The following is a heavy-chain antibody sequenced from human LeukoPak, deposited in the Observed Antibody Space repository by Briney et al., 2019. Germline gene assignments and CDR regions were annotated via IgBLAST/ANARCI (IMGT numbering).Heavy chain of an antibody. J-gene: IGHJ4*02. CDR3: ARVNSKWETLNY. CDR2: IRDDGSSQ. D-gene: IGHD1-26*01. V-gene: IGHV3-30*02. CDR1: GFSSIDNG. Sequence: GGSLRLSCEASGFSSIDNGMHWVRQGPGQGLEGVAFIRDDGSSQYYADSVRGRFTISRDMSRNMLYLQMNSLRLEDTAVYYCARVNSKWETLNYWGQGTLATISS.